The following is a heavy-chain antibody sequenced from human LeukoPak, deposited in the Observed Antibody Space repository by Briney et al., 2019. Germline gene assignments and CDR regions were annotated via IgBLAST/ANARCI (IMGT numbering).Heavy chain of an antibody. CDR2: ISYDGSNK. CDR1: GFTFSSYG. J-gene: IGHJ4*02. D-gene: IGHD3-16*02. V-gene: IGHV3-30*18. Sequence: GGSLRLSCAASGFTFSSYGMHWVRQAPGKGLEWVAVISYDGSNKYYADSVKGRFTISRDNSKNTLYLQMNSLRAEDTAVYYCAKDGSDYVWGGYRLDYWGQGTLVTVSS. CDR3: AKDGSDYVWGGYRLDY.